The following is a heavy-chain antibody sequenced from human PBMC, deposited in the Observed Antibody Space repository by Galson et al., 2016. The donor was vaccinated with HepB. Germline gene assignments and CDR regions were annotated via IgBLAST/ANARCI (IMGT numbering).Heavy chain of an antibody. J-gene: IGHJ3*02. Sequence: SETLSLTCTVSGGSISSSSYFWGWFRQSPGKGLECIGNIYHSGSTFYTPSLKSRVSISVDTSKNQFSLRLTSVTAADTAVYYCAKEAEIDAFDIWGQGTLVTVSS. D-gene: IGHD5-24*01. CDR1: GGSISSSSYF. CDR2: IYHSGST. V-gene: IGHV4-39*07. CDR3: AKEAEIDAFDI.